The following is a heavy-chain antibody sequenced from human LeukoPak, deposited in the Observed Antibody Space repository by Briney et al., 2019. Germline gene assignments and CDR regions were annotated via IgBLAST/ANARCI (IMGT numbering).Heavy chain of an antibody. Sequence: GESLRPSCAASGFTFSSYSMNWVRQAPGKGLEWVSYISSSSSTIYYADSAKGRFTIPRDNAKNSLYLQMNSLRAEDTAVYYCARDYYDILTGYLGYFDYWGQGTLVTVSS. V-gene: IGHV3-48*01. CDR3: ARDYYDILTGYLGYFDY. CDR1: GFTFSSYS. D-gene: IGHD3-9*01. J-gene: IGHJ4*02. CDR2: ISSSSSTI.